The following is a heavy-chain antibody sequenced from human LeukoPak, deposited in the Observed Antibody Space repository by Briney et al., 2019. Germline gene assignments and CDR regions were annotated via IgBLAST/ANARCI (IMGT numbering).Heavy chain of an antibody. CDR1: GFTFSNYW. CDR2: IQQHGSET. J-gene: IGHJ5*02. V-gene: IGHV3-7*03. Sequence: PGGSLRLSCEGSGFTFSNYWMSWVRQAPGKGLEWVANIQQHGSETYYGDSVKGRFTISRDNAKNSLYLQMNSLRADDTAVYYCASGNYYGSGSPWYNWFDPWGQGTLVTVSS. CDR3: ASGNYYGSGSPWYNWFDP. D-gene: IGHD3-10*01.